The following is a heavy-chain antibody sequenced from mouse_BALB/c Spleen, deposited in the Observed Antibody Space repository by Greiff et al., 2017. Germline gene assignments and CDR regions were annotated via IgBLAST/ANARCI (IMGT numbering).Heavy chain of an antibody. V-gene: IGHV1-69*02. CDR3: ARRGRFDY. CDR1: GYTFTSYW. CDR2: IDPSDSYT. D-gene: IGHD3-3*01. Sequence: QVQLQQPGAELVKPGASVKLSCKASGYTFTSYWMHWVKQRPGQGLEWIGEIDPSDSYTNYNQKFKGKATLTVDKSSSTAYMQLSSLTSEDSAVYYCARRGRFDYWGQGTTLTVSS. J-gene: IGHJ2*01.